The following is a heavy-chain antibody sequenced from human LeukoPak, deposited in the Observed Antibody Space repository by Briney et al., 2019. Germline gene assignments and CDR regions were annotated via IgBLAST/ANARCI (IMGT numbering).Heavy chain of an antibody. CDR1: GFTFSNYW. J-gene: IGHJ4*02. Sequence: GGSLRLSCAASGFTFSNYWMTWVRQAPGKGLELVANIKQDGSEKYCVDSVKGRFTISRDNAKNSLYLQMNSLRAEDTAVYYCARNQRRLDYWGQGTLVTVSS. CDR3: ARNQRRLDY. CDR2: IKQDGSEK. D-gene: IGHD1-14*01. V-gene: IGHV3-7*01.